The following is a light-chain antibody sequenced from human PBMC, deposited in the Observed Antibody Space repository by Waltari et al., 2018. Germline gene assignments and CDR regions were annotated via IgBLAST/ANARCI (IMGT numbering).Light chain of an antibody. Sequence: EIVLTQSPGTLSLSPGERATLSCRASQSVGRYLAWYQQKPGQAPRLLIYGASSRATGIPDRVSGSGSGTDCSLTISRLEPEDFAVYYCQNHERLPAVFGQGTKVEIK. CDR3: QNHERLPAV. CDR2: GAS. J-gene: IGKJ1*01. V-gene: IGKV3-20*01. CDR1: QSVGRY.